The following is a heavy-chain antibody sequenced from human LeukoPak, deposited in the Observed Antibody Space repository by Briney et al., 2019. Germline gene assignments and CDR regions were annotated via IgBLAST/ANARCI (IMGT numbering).Heavy chain of an antibody. CDR2: ISWNSGSI. CDR3: AKDSSGDGKNYYYYYGMDV. Sequence: PGGSLRLSCAASGFTFDDYAMHWVRQAPGKGLEWVSGISWNSGSIGYADSVKGRFTISRDNAKNSLYLQMNSLRAEDTALYYCAKDSSGDGKNYYYYYGMDVWGQGTTVTVSS. D-gene: IGHD2-15*01. J-gene: IGHJ6*02. V-gene: IGHV3-9*01. CDR1: GFTFDDYA.